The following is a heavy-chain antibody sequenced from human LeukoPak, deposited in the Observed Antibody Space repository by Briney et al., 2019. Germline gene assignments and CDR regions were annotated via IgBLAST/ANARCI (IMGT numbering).Heavy chain of an antibody. J-gene: IGHJ6*02. CDR1: GGSISSYY. V-gene: IGHV4-59*08. CDR3: ARLPVENYYYYGMDV. D-gene: IGHD5-24*01. Sequence: KPSETLSLTCTVSGGSISSYYWSWIRQPPGRGLEWIGYIYYSGSTNYNPSLKSRVTISVDTSKNQFSLKLSSVTAADTAVYYCARLPVENYYYYGMDVWGQGTTVTVSS. CDR2: IYYSGST.